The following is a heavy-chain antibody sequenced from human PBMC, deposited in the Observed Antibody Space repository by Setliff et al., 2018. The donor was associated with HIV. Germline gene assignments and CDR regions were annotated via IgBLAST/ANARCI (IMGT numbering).Heavy chain of an antibody. V-gene: IGHV4-34*01. D-gene: IGHD3-10*01. CDR3: ARGRFHRLHRPYSGSGSLGIQYFDY. CDR1: GGSFSAYY. Sequence: SETLSLTCAVYGGSFSAYYWSWIRQTPGKGLEWIGEINHSGGTNYNPSLKSRVTMSVDTSKNQFSLRLNSVTATDTALYYCARGRFHRLHRPYSGSGSLGIQYFDYWGQGTLVTVSS. J-gene: IGHJ4*02. CDR2: INHSGGT.